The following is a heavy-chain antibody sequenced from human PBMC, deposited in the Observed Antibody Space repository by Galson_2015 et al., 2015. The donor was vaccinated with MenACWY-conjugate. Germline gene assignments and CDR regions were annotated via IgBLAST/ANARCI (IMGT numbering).Heavy chain of an antibody. CDR2: INSDGNT. CDR1: GFIVSNNY. J-gene: IGHJ4*02. D-gene: IGHD2-2*01. Sequence: SLRLSCAASGFIVSNNYMNWVRQAPGKGLEWVSLINSDGNTHYADSVKGRFIISRDNSKNTLYLQMDSLRAEDTAVYYCARFPTPLGYCTSPSCRTGDDYWGQGTLVTVSS. V-gene: IGHV3-53*05. CDR3: ARFPTPLGYCTSPSCRTGDDY.